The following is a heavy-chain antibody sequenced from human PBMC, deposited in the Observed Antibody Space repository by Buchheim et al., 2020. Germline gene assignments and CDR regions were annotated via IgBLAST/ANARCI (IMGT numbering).Heavy chain of an antibody. D-gene: IGHD3-10*01. V-gene: IGHV4-61*01. CDR2: IYYSGST. Sequence: QVQLQESGPGLVKPSETLSLTCTVSGGSVSSGSYYWSWIRQPPGKGLEWIGYIYYSGSTNYNHSLKSRVTISVDTSKNQFSLKLSSVTAADTAVYYCARDMGYYYGMDVWGQGTT. CDR3: ARDMGYYYGMDV. CDR1: GGSVSSGSYY. J-gene: IGHJ6*02.